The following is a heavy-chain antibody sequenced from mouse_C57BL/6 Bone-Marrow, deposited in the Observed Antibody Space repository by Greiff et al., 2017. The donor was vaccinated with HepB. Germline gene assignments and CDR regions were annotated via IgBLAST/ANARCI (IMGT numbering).Heavy chain of an antibody. J-gene: IGHJ4*01. Sequence: QVQLQQSGPGLVQPSQSLSITCTVSGFSLTSYGVHWVRQSPGKGLEWLGVIWSGGSTDYNAAFISRLSISKDNSKSQVFFKMNSLQADDTAIYYCARQGITKDYYAMDYWGQGTSVTVSS. CDR3: ARQGITKDYYAMDY. V-gene: IGHV2-2*01. CDR2: IWSGGST. CDR1: GFSLTSYG. D-gene: IGHD2-4*01.